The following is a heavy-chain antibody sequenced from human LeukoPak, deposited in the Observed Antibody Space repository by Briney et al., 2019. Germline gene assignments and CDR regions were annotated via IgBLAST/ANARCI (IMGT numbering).Heavy chain of an antibody. V-gene: IGHV1-69*05. CDR3: ASAARGHSEAYCGGDCYPYYFDY. D-gene: IGHD2-21*02. Sequence: SVKVSCKASGGTFSSYAISWVRQAPGQGLEWMGGIIPIFGTANYAQKFQGRVTITTDESTSTAYMELSSLRSEDTAAYYCASAARGHSEAYCGGDCYPYYFDYWGQGTLVTVSS. CDR1: GGTFSSYA. J-gene: IGHJ4*02. CDR2: IIPIFGTA.